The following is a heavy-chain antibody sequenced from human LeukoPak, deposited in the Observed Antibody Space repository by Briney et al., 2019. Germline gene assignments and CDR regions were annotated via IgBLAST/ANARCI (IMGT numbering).Heavy chain of an antibody. CDR3: ARDVASSGYYWD. J-gene: IGHJ4*02. CDR1: GYTFTSYY. CDR2: INPSGGSA. Sequence: ASVKVSFTASGYTFTSYYMHWVRQAPGQGLEWMGIINPSGGSASYAQKFQGRVTMTRDTSTSTVYMEVSSLRSEDTAVYYCARDVASSGYYWDWGQGTLVTVSS. D-gene: IGHD3-22*01. V-gene: IGHV1-46*01.